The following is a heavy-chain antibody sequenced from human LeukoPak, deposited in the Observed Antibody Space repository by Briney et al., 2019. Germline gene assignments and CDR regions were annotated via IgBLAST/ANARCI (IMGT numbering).Heavy chain of an antibody. CDR2: IYYSGST. V-gene: IGHV4-39*01. D-gene: IGHD5-24*01. CDR3: ARTKMEIDY. Sequence: PPETLSLTCTVSGGSISSSSYYWGWIRQPPGKGLEWIGSIYYSGSTYYNPSLKSRVTISVDTSKNQFSLKLSSVTAADTAVYYCARTKMEIDYWGQGTLVTVSS. CDR1: GGSISSSSYY. J-gene: IGHJ4*02.